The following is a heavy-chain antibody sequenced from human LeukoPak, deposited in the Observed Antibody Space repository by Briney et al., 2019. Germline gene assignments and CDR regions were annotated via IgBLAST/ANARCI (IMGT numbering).Heavy chain of an antibody. J-gene: IGHJ4*02. V-gene: IGHV3-23*01. D-gene: IGHD6-19*01. Sequence: PGGSLRLSCAASGFTLSSYAMSWVRQGPGKGLEWVSAISGSGGSTYYADSVKGRFTISRDNSKNTLYLQMNSLRAEDTAVYYCAKDMYSSGWFPEGFDYWGQGTLVTVSS. CDR2: ISGSGGST. CDR1: GFTLSSYA. CDR3: AKDMYSSGWFPEGFDY.